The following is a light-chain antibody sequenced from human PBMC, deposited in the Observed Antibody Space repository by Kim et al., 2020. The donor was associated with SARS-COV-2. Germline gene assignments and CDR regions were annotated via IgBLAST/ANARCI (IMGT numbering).Light chain of an antibody. Sequence: GQTVTISCLVRHSNVESKTVSWYRQLPVTAPNHHIYSNDQRPSGVPVLYSVTNSGTSVSLAISGLQSEDEADYYCAAWDDSLNGYVFGTGTRVTVL. V-gene: IGLV1-44*01. CDR1: HSNVESKT. J-gene: IGLJ1*01. CDR2: SND. CDR3: AAWDDSLNGYV.